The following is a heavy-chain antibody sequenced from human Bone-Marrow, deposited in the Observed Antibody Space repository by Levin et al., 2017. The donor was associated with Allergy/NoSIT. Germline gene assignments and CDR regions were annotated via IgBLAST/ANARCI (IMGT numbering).Heavy chain of an antibody. D-gene: IGHD3-10*01. J-gene: IGHJ3*02. CDR1: GYTFTNYW. CDR3: ARQGNGWFGELSSPGAFDI. V-gene: IGHV5-10-1*01. CDR2: IDPSDSYS. Sequence: GGSLRLSCKGSGYTFTNYWISWVRRMPGKGLEWMGRIDPSDSYSHYSPSFQGHVSISVDKSISTAYLQWSGLKASDTAIYYCARQGNGWFGELSSPGAFDIWGQGTMVIVSS.